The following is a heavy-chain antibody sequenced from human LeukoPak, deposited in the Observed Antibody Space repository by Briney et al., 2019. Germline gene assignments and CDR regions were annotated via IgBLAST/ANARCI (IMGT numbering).Heavy chain of an antibody. Sequence: PGGSLRLSCAASGFTFSSYAMHWVRQAPGKGLEWVAVISYDGSNKYYADSVKGRFTISGDNSKNTLYLQMNSLRAEDTAVYYCARDLYYFDYWGQGTLVTVSS. J-gene: IGHJ4*02. CDR2: ISYDGSNK. CDR1: GFTFSSYA. V-gene: IGHV3-30-3*01. CDR3: ARDLYYFDY.